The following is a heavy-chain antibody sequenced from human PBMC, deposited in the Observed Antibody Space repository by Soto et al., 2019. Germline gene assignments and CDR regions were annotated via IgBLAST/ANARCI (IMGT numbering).Heavy chain of an antibody. CDR2: IYYSGST. V-gene: IGHV4-39*01. CDR1: GGSISGSSYY. D-gene: IGHD4-17*01. J-gene: IGHJ6*02. CDR3: ARLRLHYGMDV. Sequence: SETLSLTCTVSGGSISGSSYYWGWIRQPPGKGLEWIGSIYYSGSTYYNPSLKSRVTISVDTSKNQFSLKLSSVTAADTAVYYCARLRLHYGMDVWGQGTTVTVSS.